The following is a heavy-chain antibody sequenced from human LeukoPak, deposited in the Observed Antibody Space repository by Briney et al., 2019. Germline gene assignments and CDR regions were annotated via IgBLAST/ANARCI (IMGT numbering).Heavy chain of an antibody. J-gene: IGHJ4*02. CDR2: FDPEDGET. D-gene: IGHD3-22*01. CDR1: GYTLTELS. Sequence: GASVKVSCKVSGYTLTELSMHWVRQAPGKGLEWMGGFDPEDGETIYAQKFQGRVTMTEDTSTDTAYMELSSLRSEDTAVYYCATDGEDSSGYYYSSLDYWGQGTLVTVSS. V-gene: IGHV1-24*01. CDR3: ATDGEDSSGYYYSSLDY.